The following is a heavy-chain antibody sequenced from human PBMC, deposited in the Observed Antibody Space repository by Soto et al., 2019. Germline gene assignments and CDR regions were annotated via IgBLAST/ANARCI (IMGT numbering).Heavy chain of an antibody. J-gene: IGHJ4*02. Sequence: EVQLVESGGGLVQPGGSLRLSCAVSGFTFSSFWMHWVRQAPGEGLVWVSRINTDGSSTSYADSVKGRFTISRDNAKTTLYLQMNSLRVEDTAMYYCAKRGVDTFGLSYWRQGTLVTVSS. V-gene: IGHV3-74*01. CDR3: AKRGVDTFGLSY. CDR2: INTDGSST. D-gene: IGHD3-10*01. CDR1: GFTFSSFW.